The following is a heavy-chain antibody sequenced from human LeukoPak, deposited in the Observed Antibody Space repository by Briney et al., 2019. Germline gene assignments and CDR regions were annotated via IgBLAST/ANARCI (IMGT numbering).Heavy chain of an antibody. Sequence: SETLSLTCTVSGGSISSYYWSWIRQPAGKGLEWIGRIYTSGSTNYNPSLKSRVTMSVDTSKNQFSPKLSSVTAADTAVYYCARHEPYGGNSDGDYWGQGTLVTVSS. V-gene: IGHV4-4*07. D-gene: IGHD4-23*01. CDR3: ARHEPYGGNSDGDY. CDR1: GGSISSYY. CDR2: IYTSGST. J-gene: IGHJ4*02.